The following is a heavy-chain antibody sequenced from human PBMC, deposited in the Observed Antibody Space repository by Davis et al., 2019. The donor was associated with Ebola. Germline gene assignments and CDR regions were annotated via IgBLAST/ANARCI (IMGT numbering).Heavy chain of an antibody. CDR3: ARGRHYYDSSGFYYFDY. J-gene: IGHJ4*02. D-gene: IGHD3-22*01. CDR1: GGSISSSSYY. V-gene: IGHV4-39*07. Sequence: GSLRLSCTVSGGSISSSSYYWGWIRQPPGKGLEWIGSVYHSGNSYYNPSLKSRVTMSVDTSKNQFSLKLSSVTAADTAVYYCARGRHYYDSSGFYYFDYWGQGTLVTVSS. CDR2: VYHSGNS.